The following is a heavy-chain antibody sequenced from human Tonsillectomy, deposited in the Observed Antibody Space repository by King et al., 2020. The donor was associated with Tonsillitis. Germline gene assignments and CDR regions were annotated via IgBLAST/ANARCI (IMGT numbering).Heavy chain of an antibody. V-gene: IGHV1-2*02. CDR1: GYTFTGYY. J-gene: IGHJ5*02. CDR3: TREKASSPWFDP. CDR2: IDPHSGGT. D-gene: IGHD2-2*01. Sequence: QLVQSGAEVKKPGASVKVSCKASGYTFTGYYMHWVRQAPGQGLEWMGWIDPHSGGTNYAQKFQGRVTMTRDTSITTAYMELSRLTFDDAAVYFCTREKASSPWFDPWGQGTLVTVSS.